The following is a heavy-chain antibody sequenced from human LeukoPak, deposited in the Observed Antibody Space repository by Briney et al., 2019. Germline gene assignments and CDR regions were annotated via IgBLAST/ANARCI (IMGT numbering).Heavy chain of an antibody. CDR3: AKDITGTTGYFDY. CDR1: GFSFSSHG. CDR2: LHYDGGKI. J-gene: IGHJ4*02. V-gene: IGHV3-30*02. D-gene: IGHD1-20*01. Sequence: GGSLRLSCSASGFSFSSHGMHWVRQAPGKGLEWVAFLHYDGGKIYYADSVEGRFTISRDNSKNTLYLQMNSLRTEDTAVYYCAKDITGTTGYFDYWGQGTLVTVSS.